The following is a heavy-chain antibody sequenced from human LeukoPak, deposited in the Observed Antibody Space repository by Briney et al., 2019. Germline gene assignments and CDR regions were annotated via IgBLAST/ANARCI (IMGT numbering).Heavy chain of an antibody. CDR3: ARDSRKNYFPFGY. Sequence: GGSLRLSCAASGFTFSSYSMNWVRQAPGKGLEWVSFISSSSSYIYYADSVKGRFTISRDNAKNSLYLQMNDLRAEDTAVYYCARDSRKNYFPFGYWGQGTLVTVSS. V-gene: IGHV3-21*01. D-gene: IGHD3-10*01. CDR1: GFTFSSYS. CDR2: ISSSSSYI. J-gene: IGHJ4*02.